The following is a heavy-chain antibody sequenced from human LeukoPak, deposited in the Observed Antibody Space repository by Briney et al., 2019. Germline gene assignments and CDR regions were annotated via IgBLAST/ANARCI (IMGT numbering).Heavy chain of an antibody. CDR3: TTEPLIVVVPAATTKVLSFGP. D-gene: IGHD2-2*01. V-gene: IGHV3-15*01. CDR1: GFTFSNVW. J-gene: IGHJ5*02. Sequence: GGSLRLSCAASGFTFSNVWMSWVRQAPGKGLEWVGRIKRKTDGGKTDYAAPVKGRFTISRDDSKNTLFLQMNSLKTEDTAVYYCTTEPLIVVVPAATTKVLSFGPWGQGTLVTVSS. CDR2: IKRKTDGGKT.